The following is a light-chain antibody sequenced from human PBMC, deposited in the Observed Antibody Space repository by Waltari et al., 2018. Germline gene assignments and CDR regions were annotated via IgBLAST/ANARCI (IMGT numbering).Light chain of an antibody. V-gene: IGLV2-14*01. Sequence: QSALTQPASVSGSPGQSITISCTGTSSDVGAYSYVSWYQQHPGKAPKLMIFEVSNRPSGVPNGFSGSKSGNTASLTISGLQAEDEADYYCSSYTGSSTVVFGGGTKVTVL. CDR3: SSYTGSSTVV. J-gene: IGLJ2*01. CDR1: SSDVGAYSY. CDR2: EVS.